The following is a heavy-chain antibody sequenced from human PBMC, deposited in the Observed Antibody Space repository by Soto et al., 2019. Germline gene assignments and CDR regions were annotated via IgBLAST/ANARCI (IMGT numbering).Heavy chain of an antibody. CDR3: ARAKSSEDDFDI. Sequence: ASVKVSCKASGYTFTSYDINWVRQATGQGLEWMGWMNPNSGNTGYAQKFQGRVTMTRNTSISTAYMELSSLRSEDTAVYYCARAKSSEDDFDIWGQGTMVTVSS. CDR1: GYTFTSYD. J-gene: IGHJ3*02. CDR2: MNPNSGNT. D-gene: IGHD3-10*01. V-gene: IGHV1-8*01.